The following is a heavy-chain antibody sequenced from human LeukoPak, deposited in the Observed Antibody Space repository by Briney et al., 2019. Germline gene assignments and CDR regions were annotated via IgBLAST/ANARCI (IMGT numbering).Heavy chain of an antibody. J-gene: IGHJ6*02. CDR1: GGTFSSYA. Sequence: ASVKVSCKASGGTFSSYAISWVRQAPGQGLEWMGRIIPILGIANYAQKFQGRVTITADKSTSTAYMELSSLRSEDTAVYYCARDHAAVAGPPPFYYYYGMDVWGQGTTVTVSS. CDR2: IIPILGIA. CDR3: ARDHAAVAGPPPFYYYYGMDV. D-gene: IGHD6-19*01. V-gene: IGHV1-69*04.